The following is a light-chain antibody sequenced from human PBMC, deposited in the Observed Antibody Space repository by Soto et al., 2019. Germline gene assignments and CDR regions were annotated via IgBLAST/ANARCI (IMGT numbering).Light chain of an antibody. Sequence: DIQMTQSPSTLSASVGDRVTITCRASQSISTWLAWYQQKPGKAPNLLIYKASNLEDGVPSRFSGSGSGTEFTITISSLQPDDFATYYCQQYNTYPLTFGGGTTVEIK. V-gene: IGKV1-5*03. CDR3: QQYNTYPLT. CDR1: QSISTW. CDR2: KAS. J-gene: IGKJ4*01.